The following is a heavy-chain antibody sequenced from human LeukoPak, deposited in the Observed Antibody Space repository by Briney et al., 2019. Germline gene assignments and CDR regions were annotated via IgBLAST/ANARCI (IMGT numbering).Heavy chain of an antibody. Sequence: SQTLSLTCAISGDDVSTNRATWNWIRQSPSRGLEWLGKTYYRSKWYNDYAESVKSRISINPDTAKNQFSLQLNSVTPDDTAVYYCARLSNYGGEFDYWGQGILVTVSS. CDR2: TYYRSKWYN. CDR1: GDDVSTNRAT. V-gene: IGHV6-1*01. D-gene: IGHD3-16*01. CDR3: ARLSNYGGEFDY. J-gene: IGHJ4*02.